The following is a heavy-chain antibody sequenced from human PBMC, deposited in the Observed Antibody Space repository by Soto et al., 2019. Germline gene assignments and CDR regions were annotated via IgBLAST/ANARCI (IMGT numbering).Heavy chain of an antibody. CDR3: ARGVDAGLDF. Sequence: QVQLVQSGAEVREPGASVKVSCKASGYTFTSYDINWVRQATGQGLEWMGWMSPQNDNTGYAQNFQGRVIMTRDTSINTAYLELSSLRPEDSAVYYCARGVDAGLDFWGQGALVTVSS. CDR1: GYTFTSYD. CDR2: MSPQNDNT. D-gene: IGHD6-13*01. V-gene: IGHV1-8*01. J-gene: IGHJ4*02.